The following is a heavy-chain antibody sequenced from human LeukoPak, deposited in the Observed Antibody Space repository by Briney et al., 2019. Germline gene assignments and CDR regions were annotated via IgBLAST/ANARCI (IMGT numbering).Heavy chain of an antibody. CDR2: ITTNGGST. D-gene: IGHD6-13*01. V-gene: IGHV3-64*02. CDR3: ARGGPAAGRFDY. J-gene: IGHJ4*02. Sequence: GGSLRLSCAASGFTFSNYAMHWVRQAPGKGLEYVSAITTNGGSTYYADSVKGRFTISRDNSKNTLYLQMNSLRAEDTAVYYCARGGPAAGRFDYWGQGTLVTVSS. CDR1: GFTFSNYA.